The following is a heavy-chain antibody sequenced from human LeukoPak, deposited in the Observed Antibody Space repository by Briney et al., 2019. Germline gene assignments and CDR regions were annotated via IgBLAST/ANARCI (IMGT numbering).Heavy chain of an antibody. V-gene: IGHV4-34*01. J-gene: IGHJ6*02. Sequence: PSETLSLTCAVYGGSFSGYYWSWIRQPPGKGLEWIGEINHSGSTNYNPSLKSRVTISVDTSKNQFSLKLSSVTAADTAVYYCARVYRRSSSWGTYYYYGMDVWGQGTTVTVSS. CDR2: INHSGST. CDR1: GGSFSGYY. D-gene: IGHD6-13*01. CDR3: ARVYRRSSSWGTYYYYGMDV.